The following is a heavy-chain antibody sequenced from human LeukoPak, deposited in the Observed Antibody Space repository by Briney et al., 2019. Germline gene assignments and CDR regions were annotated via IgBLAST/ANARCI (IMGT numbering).Heavy chain of an antibody. CDR3: ARAHSSSWQGMGWFDP. D-gene: IGHD6-13*01. CDR1: GGSISSSSYY. J-gene: IGHJ5*02. CDR2: IYYSGST. V-gene: IGHV4-39*07. Sequence: SETLSLTCTVSGGSISSSSYYWGWIRQPPGKGLEWIGSIYYSGSTYYNPSLKSRVTISVDTSKNQFSLKLSSVTAADTAVYYCARAHSSSWQGMGWFDPWGQGTLVTVSS.